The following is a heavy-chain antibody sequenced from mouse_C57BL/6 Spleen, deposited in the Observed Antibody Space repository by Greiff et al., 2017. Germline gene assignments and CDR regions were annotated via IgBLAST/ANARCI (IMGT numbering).Heavy chain of an antibody. Sequence: VKLQQSGAELARPGASVKLSCKASGYTFTSYGISWVKQRTGQGLEWIGEIYPRSGNTYYNEKVKGKATLTADKSSSTAYMELRSLTSEDSAVYFCARSDDGYYVGYFDVWGTGTTVTVSS. CDR1: GYTFTSYG. V-gene: IGHV1-81*01. D-gene: IGHD2-3*01. CDR3: ARSDDGYYVGYFDV. J-gene: IGHJ1*03. CDR2: IYPRSGNT.